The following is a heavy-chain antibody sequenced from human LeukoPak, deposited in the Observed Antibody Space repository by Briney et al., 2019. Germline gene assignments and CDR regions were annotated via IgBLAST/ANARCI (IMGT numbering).Heavy chain of an antibody. D-gene: IGHD1-26*01. V-gene: IGHV1-46*01. CDR3: TFSGSYRGRDNWFDP. CDR1: GYTFTTYY. CDR2: INPSGGST. J-gene: IGHJ5*02. Sequence: ASVKVSCKASGYTFTTYYIHWVRQAPGQGLEGMGIINPSGGSTTYAQKFQGRVTMTRDTSTSTVYMELSSLRSEDTAVYYCTFSGSYRGRDNWFDPWGQGILVTVSS.